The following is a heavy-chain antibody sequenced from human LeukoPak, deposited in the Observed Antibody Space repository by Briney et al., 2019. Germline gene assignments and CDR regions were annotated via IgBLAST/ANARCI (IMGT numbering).Heavy chain of an antibody. Sequence: SVKVSCKASGGTFSSYAISWVRQAPGQGLEWMGGIIPIFGTANYAQKFQGRVTITADKSTSTAYMELSSLGSEDTAVYYCARTRSSSSSWYGQFDYWGQGTLVTVSS. CDR3: ARTRSSSSSWYGQFDY. D-gene: IGHD6-13*01. V-gene: IGHV1-69*06. J-gene: IGHJ4*02. CDR1: GGTFSSYA. CDR2: IIPIFGTA.